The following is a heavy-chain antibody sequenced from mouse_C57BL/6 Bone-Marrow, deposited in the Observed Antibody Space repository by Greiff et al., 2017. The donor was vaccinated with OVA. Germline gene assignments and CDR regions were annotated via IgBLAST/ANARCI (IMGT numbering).Heavy chain of an antibody. Sequence: EVKLVESGGGLVQPGGSLKLSCAASGFTFSDYYMYWVRQTPEKRLEWVAYLSNGGGSTYYPDTVKGRFTISRDNAKNTLYLQMSRLKSEDTAMYYCARRWDVGWYFDVWGTGTTVTVSS. V-gene: IGHV5-12*01. CDR2: LSNGGGST. CDR3: ARRWDVGWYFDV. D-gene: IGHD4-1*01. CDR1: GFTFSDYY. J-gene: IGHJ1*03.